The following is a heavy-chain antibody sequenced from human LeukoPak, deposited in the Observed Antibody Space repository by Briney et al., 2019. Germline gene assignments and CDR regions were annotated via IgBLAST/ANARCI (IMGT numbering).Heavy chain of an antibody. Sequence: ASVKVSCKASGYTFTSYYMHWVRQAPGQGLEWMGIINPSGGSTSYAQKFQGRVTMTTDTSTSTAYMELRSLRSDDTAVYYCARANSSGWYWSYYYYMDVWGKGTTVTISS. D-gene: IGHD6-19*01. V-gene: IGHV1-46*01. CDR2: INPSGGST. CDR3: ARANSSGWYWSYYYYMDV. J-gene: IGHJ6*03. CDR1: GYTFTSYY.